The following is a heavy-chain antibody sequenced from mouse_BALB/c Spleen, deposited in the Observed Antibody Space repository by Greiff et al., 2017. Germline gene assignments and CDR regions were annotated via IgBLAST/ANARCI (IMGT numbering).Heavy chain of an antibody. D-gene: IGHD1-1*01. CDR1: GYTFTDYE. Sequence: VQLQESGAELVRPGASVTLSCKASGYTFTDYEMHWVKQTPVHGLEWIGAIDPETGGTAYNQKFKGKATLTADKSSSTAYMELRSLTSEDSAVYYCTRGGITTVVEAMDYWGQGTSVTVSS. CDR3: TRGGITTVVEAMDY. CDR2: IDPETGGT. J-gene: IGHJ4*01. V-gene: IGHV1-15*01.